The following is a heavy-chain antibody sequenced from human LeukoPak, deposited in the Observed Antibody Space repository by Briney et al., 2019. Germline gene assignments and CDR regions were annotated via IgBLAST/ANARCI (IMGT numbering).Heavy chain of an antibody. V-gene: IGHV4-38-2*02. D-gene: IGHD3-22*01. J-gene: IGHJ1*01. Sequence: SETLSLTCTVSGYSISSGYYWGWIRQPPGKGLEWIGSIFHSGSTYYNPSLKSRVTISVDTSKNQFSLKLTSVTAADTAVYYCARDYDSSGYYLHHWGQGTLVTVSS. CDR1: GYSISSGYY. CDR3: ARDYDSSGYYLHH. CDR2: IFHSGST.